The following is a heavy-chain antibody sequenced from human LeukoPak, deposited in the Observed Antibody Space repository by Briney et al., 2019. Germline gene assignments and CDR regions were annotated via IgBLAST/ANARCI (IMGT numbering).Heavy chain of an antibody. V-gene: IGHV4-39*07. CDR3: ARDGISYGYYYGMDV. J-gene: IGHJ6*02. Sequence: SETLSLTCTVSGGSIRSSSYYWGWIRQPPGKGLEWIGTIYYTGSTYYDPSLKSRVTISIDTSKNQFSLKLSSVTAADTAVYYCARDGISYGYYYGMDVWGQGTTVTVSS. CDR2: IYYTGST. CDR1: GGSIRSSSYY. D-gene: IGHD5-18*01.